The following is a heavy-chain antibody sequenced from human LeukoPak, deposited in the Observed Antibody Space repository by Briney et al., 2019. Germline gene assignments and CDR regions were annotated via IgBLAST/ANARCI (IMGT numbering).Heavy chain of an antibody. CDR1: GGSISSYY. CDR2: INYSGST. D-gene: IGHD2-2*01. Sequence: SETLSLTCTVSGGSISSYYWSWIRQPPGKGLEWIGFINYSGSTTYNPSLKRRVTISVDTSKNQFSLKLSSVTAADTAVYYCARDKKGTSCYDYWGQGTLVTVSS. J-gene: IGHJ4*02. CDR3: ARDKKGTSCYDY. V-gene: IGHV4-59*01.